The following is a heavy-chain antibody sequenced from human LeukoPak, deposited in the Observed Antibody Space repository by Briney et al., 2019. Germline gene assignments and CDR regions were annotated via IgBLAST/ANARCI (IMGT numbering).Heavy chain of an antibody. V-gene: IGHV3-7*04. J-gene: IGHJ4*02. CDR3: ARGRYCSGGGCYYFDY. CDR1: GFTFSTYW. Sequence: GGSLRLSCAASGFTFSTYWMSWVRQAPGKGLEWLANIKQDGSDKYYVDSVKGRFTISRDNGKNSLYLQMNSLRAEDTAIYYCARGRYCSGGGCYYFDYWGQGTLVIVSS. CDR2: IKQDGSDK. D-gene: IGHD2-15*01.